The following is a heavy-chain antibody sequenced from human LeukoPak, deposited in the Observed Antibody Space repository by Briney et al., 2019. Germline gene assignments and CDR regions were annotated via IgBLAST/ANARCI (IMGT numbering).Heavy chain of an antibody. J-gene: IGHJ3*02. V-gene: IGHV3-23*01. CDR1: GFTFSSYE. Sequence: GGSLRLSCAASGFTFSSYEMNWVRQALGKGLEWVSAISGSGGSTYYADSVKGRFTISRDNSKNTLYLQMNSLRAEDTAVYYCAKVIGWKWAFDIWGQGTMVTVSS. CDR3: AKVIGWKWAFDI. D-gene: IGHD1-1*01. CDR2: ISGSGGST.